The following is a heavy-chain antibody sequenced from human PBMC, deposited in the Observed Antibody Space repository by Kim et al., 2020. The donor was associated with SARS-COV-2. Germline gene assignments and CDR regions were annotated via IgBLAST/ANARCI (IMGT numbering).Heavy chain of an antibody. CDR3: ARAGHKYDMDV. J-gene: IGHJ6*03. CDR2: ITPSNGVT. Sequence: ASVKVSCKASGYTFTDYYMHWVRQAPGQGLEWLGRITPSNGVTDYAQKFQGRVKMTRDTSISTAYLEVSSLRSDDTAIYYCARAGHKYDMDVWGKGTTAT. CDR1: GYTFTDYY. V-gene: IGHV1-2*06.